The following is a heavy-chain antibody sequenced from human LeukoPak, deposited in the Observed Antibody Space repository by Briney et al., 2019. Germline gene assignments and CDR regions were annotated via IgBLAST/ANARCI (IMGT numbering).Heavy chain of an antibody. CDR2: IDSSSSFI. D-gene: IGHD3-22*01. J-gene: IGHJ3*02. CDR1: GFIFSVYT. V-gene: IGHV3-21*01. Sequence: GGSLRLSCAAPGFIFSVYTMNWVRQAPGKGLEWVASIDSSSSFIYYADSMKGRFTISRDNAKYSLSLQMNSLKAEDTAMYYCARDSSFHDSSGQPSFDIWGQGTLVTVSS. CDR3: ARDSSFHDSSGQPSFDI.